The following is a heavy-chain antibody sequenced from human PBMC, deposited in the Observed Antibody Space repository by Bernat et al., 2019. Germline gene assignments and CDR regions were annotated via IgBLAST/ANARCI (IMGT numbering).Heavy chain of an antibody. CDR3: ARHRAGVRYYFDY. CDR1: GGSVTSTSYY. D-gene: IGHD2-21*01. J-gene: IGHJ4*02. Sequence: QLQLQESGPGLVKPSETLSLTCTVSGGSVTSTSYYWGWIRQPPGKGLEWIGNFYYPGSTYYNPSLKSRVTISVDTSKNQFSLKLSSVTAADTAVYYCARHRAGVRYYFDYWGQGTLVTVSS. CDR2: FYYPGST. V-gene: IGHV4-39*01.